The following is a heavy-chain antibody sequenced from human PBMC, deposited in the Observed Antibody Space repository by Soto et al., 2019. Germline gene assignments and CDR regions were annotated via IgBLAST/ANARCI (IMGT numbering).Heavy chain of an antibody. Sequence: SVKFSCKAAGYTFTGYYMHWVRQAPGQGLKWMGWINPNSGGTNYAQKFQGWVTMTRETSISTAYMGRSRLRSEDTAVYYCARVNSSGWYGFPYYGMDVWGQGTTVTVSS. V-gene: IGHV1-2*04. CDR3: ARVNSSGWYGFPYYGMDV. D-gene: IGHD6-19*01. CDR1: GYTFTGYY. CDR2: INPNSGGT. J-gene: IGHJ6*02.